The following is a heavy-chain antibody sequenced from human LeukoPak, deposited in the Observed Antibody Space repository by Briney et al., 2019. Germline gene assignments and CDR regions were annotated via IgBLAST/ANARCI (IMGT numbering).Heavy chain of an antibody. D-gene: IGHD6-19*01. Sequence: ASVKVSCKASGYTFTGYYMHWVRQAPGQGLEWMGRINPNSGGTSYAQKFQGRVTMTRDTSISTAYMELSRLRSDDTAVYYCARGVYSSGWYGYWGQGTLVTVSS. V-gene: IGHV1-2*06. J-gene: IGHJ4*02. CDR3: ARGVYSSGWYGY. CDR1: GYTFTGYY. CDR2: INPNSGGT.